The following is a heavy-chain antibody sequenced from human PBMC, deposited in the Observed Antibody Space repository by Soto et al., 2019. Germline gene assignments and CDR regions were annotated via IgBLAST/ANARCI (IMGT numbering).Heavy chain of an antibody. J-gene: IGHJ4*02. Sequence: QVQLVESGGGVVQPGRSLRLSCAASGFTFSNYGMHWVRPAPGKGLEWVTIISYDGSYEYYADSVKGRFTISRDNSKNTLYLQLNSLRAEDTAVYYCAKGAMVRGVLYYFDYWGQGTLVTVSS. V-gene: IGHV3-30*18. D-gene: IGHD3-10*01. CDR1: GFTFSNYG. CDR3: AKGAMVRGVLYYFDY. CDR2: ISYDGSYE.